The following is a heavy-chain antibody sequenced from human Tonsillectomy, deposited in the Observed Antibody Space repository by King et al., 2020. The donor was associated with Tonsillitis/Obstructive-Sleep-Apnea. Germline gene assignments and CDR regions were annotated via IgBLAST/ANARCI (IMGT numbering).Heavy chain of an antibody. CDR2: IIPIFGTA. Sequence: QRVQSGAEVKKPGSSVKVSCKASGGTFSSYAISWVRQAPGQGLEWRGGIIPIFGTANYAQKFQGRVTITADESTSTAYMELSSLGSEDTAVYYCASGIEGGGSYYEGFDYWGQGTLVTVSS. J-gene: IGHJ4*02. V-gene: IGHV1-69*01. CDR1: GGTFSSYA. D-gene: IGHD1-26*01. CDR3: ASGIEGGGSYYEGFDY.